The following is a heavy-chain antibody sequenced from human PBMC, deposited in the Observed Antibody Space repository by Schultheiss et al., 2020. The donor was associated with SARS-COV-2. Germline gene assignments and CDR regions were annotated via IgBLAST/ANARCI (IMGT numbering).Heavy chain of an antibody. Sequence: SETLSLTCTVSGGSISSYYWGWIRQPPGKGLEWIGSIYHSGSTYYNPSLKSRVTISVDTSKNQFSLKLSSVTAADTAVYYCARGDYGDYWGQGTLVTVSS. CDR2: IYHSGST. J-gene: IGHJ4*02. CDR3: ARGDYGDY. V-gene: IGHV4-39*07. CDR1: GGSISSYY.